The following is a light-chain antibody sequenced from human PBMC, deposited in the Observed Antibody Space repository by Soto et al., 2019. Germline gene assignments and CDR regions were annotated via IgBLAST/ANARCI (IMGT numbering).Light chain of an antibody. Sequence: QSGLSRPASGSGSTGQSRTISYTGTSSDVGGYNYVSWYQQHPGKAPKLMIYEVDNRPSGVSNRFSGSKSGNTPSLTISGLPAEDEADYYCSTYRNSITLVFGGGTKVTLL. V-gene: IGLV2-14*01. CDR2: EVD. CDR1: SSDVGGYNY. CDR3: STYRNSITLV. J-gene: IGLJ2*01.